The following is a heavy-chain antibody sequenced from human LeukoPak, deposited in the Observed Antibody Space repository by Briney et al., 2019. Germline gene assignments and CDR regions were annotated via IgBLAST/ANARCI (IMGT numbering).Heavy chain of an antibody. Sequence: GGSLRLSCAASGFTFSSYAMSWVRQAPGKGLEWVSAISGSGGSTYYADSVKGRFTTSRDNSKNTLYLQMNSLRAEDTAVYYCAKDRGDSSRGGEYYFDYWGQGTLVTVSS. CDR1: GFTFSSYA. CDR3: AKDRGDSSRGGEYYFDY. J-gene: IGHJ4*02. D-gene: IGHD6-13*01. CDR2: ISGSGGST. V-gene: IGHV3-23*01.